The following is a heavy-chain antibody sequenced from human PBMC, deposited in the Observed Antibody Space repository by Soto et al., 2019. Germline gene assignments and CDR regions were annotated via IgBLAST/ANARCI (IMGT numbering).Heavy chain of an antibody. V-gene: IGHV3-23*01. J-gene: IGHJ4*02. CDR1: VFTFSSYA. Sequence: VGSLRLSCAASVFTFSSYAMSWVRHSPGKGLEWVSAISGSGGSTYYADSVKGRFTISRDNSKNTLYLQMNSLRAEDTAVYYCAKDQNPYYDSSGTYYFDYWGQGTLVTVSS. D-gene: IGHD3-22*01. CDR3: AKDQNPYYDSSGTYYFDY. CDR2: ISGSGGST.